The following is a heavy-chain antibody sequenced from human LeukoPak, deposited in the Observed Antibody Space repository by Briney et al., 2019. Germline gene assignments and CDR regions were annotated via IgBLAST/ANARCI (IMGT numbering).Heavy chain of an antibody. V-gene: IGHV1-2*02. CDR2: INPNSGGT. Sequence: RGASVKVSCKASGYTFTGYYMHWVRQAPGQGPEWKGWINPNSGGTNYAQKFQGRVTMTRDTSLSTVYMELSRLRSDDTAVYYCATQATSGWHFSWGQGTLVTVSS. CDR3: ATQATSGWHFS. CDR1: GYTFTGYY. D-gene: IGHD6-19*01. J-gene: IGHJ5*02.